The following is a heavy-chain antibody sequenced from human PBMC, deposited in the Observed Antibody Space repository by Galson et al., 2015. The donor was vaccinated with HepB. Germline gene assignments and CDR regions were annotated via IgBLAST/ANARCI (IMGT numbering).Heavy chain of an antibody. D-gene: IGHD4-17*01. J-gene: IGHJ4*02. Sequence: SLRLSCAASGFTFSSYTMGWVRQAPGKGLEWVSSISASSTYVYYADSLKGRFTISRDNAKNSLFLQMNSLRAEDTAVYYCARDFHDYGDFDYWGQGTLVTVSS. CDR2: ISASSTYV. V-gene: IGHV3-21*01. CDR3: ARDFHDYGDFDY. CDR1: GFTFSSYT.